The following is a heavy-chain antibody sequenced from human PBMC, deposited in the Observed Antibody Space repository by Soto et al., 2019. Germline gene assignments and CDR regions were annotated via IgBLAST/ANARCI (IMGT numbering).Heavy chain of an antibody. CDR3: ARGVVYCSGGSCYSSYFDY. V-gene: IGHV4-4*02. D-gene: IGHD2-15*01. CDR2: IDHSGST. J-gene: IGHJ4*02. CDR1: SGSISSSNW. Sequence: QVQLQESGPGLVKPSGTLSLTCAVSSGSISSSNWWSWVRQPPGKGLEWNGEIDHSGSTNYNPSLKGRVPISIDKSKSQFSLKLSSVTAADTAVYYCARGVVYCSGGSCYSSYFDYWGQGTLVTVSS.